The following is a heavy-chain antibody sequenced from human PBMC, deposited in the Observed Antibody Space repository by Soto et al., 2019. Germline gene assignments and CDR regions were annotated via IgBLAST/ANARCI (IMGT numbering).Heavy chain of an antibody. V-gene: IGHV3-30*01. CDR1: GFTFRSYA. J-gene: IGHJ4*02. CDR3: ARGDSNSWSDY. D-gene: IGHD6-13*01. CDR2: ISYDGTNK. Sequence: QVQLVESGGGVVQPGRSLRLSCAASGFTFRSYAMDWVRQAPGKGLEWVAVISYDGTNKYYADSVKGRFTISRDNSKNTLALQMNSLRADDTAVYYCARGDSNSWSDYWGQGTLVTVSS.